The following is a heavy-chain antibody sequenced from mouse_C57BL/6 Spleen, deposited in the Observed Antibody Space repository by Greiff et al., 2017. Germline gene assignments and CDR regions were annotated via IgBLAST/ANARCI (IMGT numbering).Heavy chain of an antibody. D-gene: IGHD4-1*01. CDR1: GYAFSSSW. V-gene: IGHV1-82*01. J-gene: IGHJ3*01. Sequence: VQLQQSGPELVKPGASVKISCKASGYAFSSSWMNWVKQRPGKGLEWIGRIYPGDGDTNYNGKFKGKATLTADKSSSTAYMQLSSLTSEDSAVYYCASWGTQTGRFAYWGQGTLVTVSA. CDR2: IYPGDGDT. CDR3: ASWGTQTGRFAY.